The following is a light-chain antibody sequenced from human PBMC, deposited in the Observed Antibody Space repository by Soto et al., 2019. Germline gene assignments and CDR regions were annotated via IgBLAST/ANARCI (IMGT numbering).Light chain of an antibody. CDR3: QYLNSFHLN. V-gene: IGKV1-9*01. J-gene: IGKJ4*01. CDR1: QGISNY. Sequence: IQLTQAPSSLSASVGGRGTITFRASQGISNYLAWYQQKPGKAPKLLIYIASTLQGGVKSRFSGSGSGTDFSLTISSLQPEDVATYYCQYLNSFHLNCGGGTKVDIK. CDR2: IAS.